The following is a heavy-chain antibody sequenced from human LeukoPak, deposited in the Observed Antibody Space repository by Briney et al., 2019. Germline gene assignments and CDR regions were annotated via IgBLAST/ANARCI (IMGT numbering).Heavy chain of an antibody. J-gene: IGHJ6*02. CDR2: ISSSSSYI. Sequence: NPGGSLRLSCAASGFTFSSYSMNWVRQAPGKGLEWVSSISSSSSYIYYADSVKGRFTISRDNAKNSLYLQMNSLRAEDTAVYYCARDRPYYYYYGIDVWGQGTTVTVSS. CDR1: GFTFSSYS. CDR3: ARDRPYYYYYGIDV. V-gene: IGHV3-21*01.